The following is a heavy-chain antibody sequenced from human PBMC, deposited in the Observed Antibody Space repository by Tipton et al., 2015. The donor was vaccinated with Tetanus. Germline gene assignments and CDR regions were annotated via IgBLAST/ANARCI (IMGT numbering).Heavy chain of an antibody. Sequence: TLSLTCTVSGGSISSGGYYWSWIRQRPGKGLEWIGDIYYSGSTYYNPSLKSRVTISVDTSKNQFSLKLNSVTAADTAVYYCARDQARGARGWNYFXXWGQXXLVTXXS. CDR2: IYYSGST. CDR1: GGSISSGGYY. J-gene: IGHJ4*02. V-gene: IGHV4-31*03. CDR3: ARDQARGARGWNYFXX. D-gene: IGHD1-26*01.